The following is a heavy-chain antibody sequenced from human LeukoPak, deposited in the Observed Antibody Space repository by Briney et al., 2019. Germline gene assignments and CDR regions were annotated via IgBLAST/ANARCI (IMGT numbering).Heavy chain of an antibody. J-gene: IGHJ4*02. CDR1: GFTFSSYE. CDR3: ASGHCSSTSCYPFDY. CDR2: ISSSGSTI. D-gene: IGHD2-2*01. Sequence: GGSLRLSCAASGFTFSSYEMNWVRQAPGKGLEWVSYISSSGSTIYYADSVKGRFTISRDNAKKSLYLQMNSPRAEDTAVYYCASGHCSSTSCYPFDYWGQGTLVTVSS. V-gene: IGHV3-48*03.